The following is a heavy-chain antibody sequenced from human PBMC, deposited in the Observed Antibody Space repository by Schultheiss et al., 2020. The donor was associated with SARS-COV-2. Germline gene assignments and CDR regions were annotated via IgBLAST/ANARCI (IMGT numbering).Heavy chain of an antibody. V-gene: IGHV4-39*07. CDR3: ARGITIFGVHQHLHYYYYGMDV. D-gene: IGHD3-3*01. CDR1: GGSISSSSYY. CDR2: IYYSGST. Sequence: SETLSLTCTVSGGSISSSSYYWGWIRQPPGKGLEWIGSIYYSGSTNYNPSLKSRVTISVDTSKNQFSLKLSSVTAADTAVYYCARGITIFGVHQHLHYYYYGMDVWGQGTTVTVSS. J-gene: IGHJ6*02.